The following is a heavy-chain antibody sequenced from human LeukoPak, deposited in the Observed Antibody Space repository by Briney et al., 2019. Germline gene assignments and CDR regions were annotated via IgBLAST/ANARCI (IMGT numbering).Heavy chain of an antibody. J-gene: IGHJ4*02. CDR1: GFNFSSYS. D-gene: IGHD3-22*01. CDR3: ARLIYDSGGYPFDY. Sequence: GGSLRLSCAASGFNFSSYSMNWGRQAPGKGLEWVSSISSTGTYTYYADSVKGRFTISRDNAKNSLYLQMNSLRAEDTAVYYCARLIYDSGGYPFDYWGQGTRVTVSS. CDR2: ISSTGTYT. V-gene: IGHV3-21*06.